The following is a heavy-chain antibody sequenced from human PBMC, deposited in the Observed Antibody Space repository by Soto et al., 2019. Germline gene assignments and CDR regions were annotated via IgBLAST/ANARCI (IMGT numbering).Heavy chain of an antibody. D-gene: IGHD2-2*02. CDR1: GFTFSSYA. V-gene: IGHV3-30-3*01. CDR2: ISYDGSNK. Sequence: QVQLVESGGGVVQPGRSLRLSCAASGFTFSSYAMHWVRQAPGKGLEWVAVISYDGSNKYYADSVKGRFTISRDNSKNTLYLQMNSLRAEDTAVYYCADVYPLGGRRVEFDPWGQGTLVTVSS. J-gene: IGHJ5*02. CDR3: ADVYPLGGRRVEFDP.